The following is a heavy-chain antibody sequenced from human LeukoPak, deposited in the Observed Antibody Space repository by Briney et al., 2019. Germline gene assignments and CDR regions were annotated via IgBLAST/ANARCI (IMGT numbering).Heavy chain of an antibody. Sequence: ASVKVSCKASGYTFTSYGISWVRQAPGQGLEWMGWISAYNGNTNYAQKLQGRVTMTTDTSTSTAYMELRSLRSDDTAVYYCARDKGLWFGELLLMDLWGKGTTVTVYS. CDR1: GYTFTSYG. J-gene: IGHJ6*03. V-gene: IGHV1-18*01. CDR3: ARDKGLWFGELLLMDL. CDR2: ISAYNGNT. D-gene: IGHD3-10*01.